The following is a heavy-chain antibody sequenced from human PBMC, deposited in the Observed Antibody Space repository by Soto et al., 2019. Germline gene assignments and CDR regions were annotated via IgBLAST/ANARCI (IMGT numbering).Heavy chain of an antibody. CDR2: TSYDGSKT. V-gene: IGHV3-30*18. J-gene: IGHJ5*02. D-gene: IGHD6-13*01. Sequence: HPGGSLRLSCAASGFTFSSYGRHWVRQVPGKGLEWVAVTSYDGSKTDYADSVRGRFTISRDNSVHTLFLQMDSLRAEDTAVYFCAKEVLAASGPRVNWIDPWGQGTLVTVYS. CDR3: AKEVLAASGPRVNWIDP. CDR1: GFTFSSYG.